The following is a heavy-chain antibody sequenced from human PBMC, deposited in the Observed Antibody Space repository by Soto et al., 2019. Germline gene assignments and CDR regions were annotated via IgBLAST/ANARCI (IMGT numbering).Heavy chain of an antibody. CDR3: ARAYRGGRGYSYYGTDV. Sequence: PSETLSLTCAVYGGSFSGYYWSWIRQPPGKGLEWIGEINHSGSTNYNPSLKSRVTISVDTSKNQFSLKLSSVTAADTAVYYCARAYRGGRGYSYYGTDVWGQGPTVTVSS. V-gene: IGHV4-34*01. CDR1: GGSFSGYY. D-gene: IGHD3-16*01. CDR2: INHSGST. J-gene: IGHJ6*02.